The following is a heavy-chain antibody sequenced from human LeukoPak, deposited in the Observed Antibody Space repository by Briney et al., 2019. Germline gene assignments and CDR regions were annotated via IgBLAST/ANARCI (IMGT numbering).Heavy chain of an antibody. J-gene: IGHJ5*02. D-gene: IGHD6-13*01. V-gene: IGHV3-23*01. CDR3: AKGAGYSSSLGWFDP. CDR2: ISGSGGST. CDR1: GFTFSSYA. Sequence: GGSLRLSCTASGFTFSSYAMSWVRQAPGKGLEWVSAISGSGGSTYYADSVKGRFTISRDNSKNTLYLQMNSLRAEDTAVYYCAKGAGYSSSLGWFDPWGQGTLVTVSS.